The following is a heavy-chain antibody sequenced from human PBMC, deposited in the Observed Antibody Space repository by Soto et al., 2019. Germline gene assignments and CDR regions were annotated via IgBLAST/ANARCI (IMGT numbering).Heavy chain of an antibody. CDR2: IDPSDSYT. CDR3: AKREGQAWSRDHFYYYAMEV. D-gene: IGHD3-3*01. Sequence: GESLKISSKGSGYSFTSYWIIWVRQMTGKGLEWMGRIDPSDSYTNYSPSFQGHVTISADKSISTAYLQLSSLRPDDTAVYYCAKREGQAWSRDHFYYYAMEVWGRGTTVTVSS. V-gene: IGHV5-10-1*01. J-gene: IGHJ6*02. CDR1: GYSFTSYW.